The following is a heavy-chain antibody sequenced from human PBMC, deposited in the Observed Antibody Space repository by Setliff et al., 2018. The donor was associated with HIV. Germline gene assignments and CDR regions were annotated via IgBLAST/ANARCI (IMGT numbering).Heavy chain of an antibody. CDR2: ISDYNGNT. D-gene: IGHD2-2*01. Sequence: ASVKVSCKASGYTFSTYGISWVRQAPGQGLEWMGWISDYNGNTNYAQKLQGRVTVTTDTSTSTAYMELRSLRSDDTAVYYCARDRGVYCISSSCYSPVDAFDIWGQGTMVTVSS. CDR1: GYTFSTYG. V-gene: IGHV1-18*01. CDR3: ARDRGVYCISSSCYSPVDAFDI. J-gene: IGHJ3*02.